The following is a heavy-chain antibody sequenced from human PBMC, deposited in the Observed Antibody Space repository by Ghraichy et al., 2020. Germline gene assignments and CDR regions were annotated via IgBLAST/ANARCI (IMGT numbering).Heavy chain of an antibody. CDR2: IYYSGST. CDR1: GGSISSGGYY. D-gene: IGHD6-6*01. V-gene: IGHV4-31*03. CDR3: AREVSSSGGNVFDY. J-gene: IGHJ4*02. Sequence: SETLSLTCTVSGGSISSGGYYWSWIRQHPGKGLEWIGYIYYSGSTYYNPSLKSRVTISVDTSKNQFSLKLSSVTAADTAVYYCAREVSSSGGNVFDYWGQGTLVTVSS.